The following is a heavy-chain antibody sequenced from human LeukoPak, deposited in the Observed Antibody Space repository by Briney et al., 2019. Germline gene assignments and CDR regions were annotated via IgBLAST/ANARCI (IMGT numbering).Heavy chain of an antibody. CDR1: GFTFSSYG. J-gene: IGHJ4*02. CDR2: IWYDGSNK. D-gene: IGHD3-22*01. V-gene: IGHV3-33*01. CDR3: ASGTYYYDSSGYLDY. Sequence: PGRSLRLSCAASGFTFSSYGMHWVRQAPGKGLEWVAVIWYDGSNKYYADSVKGRFTISRDNSKNTLYLQMNSLRAEDTAVYYCASGTYYYDSSGYLDYWGQGTLVTVSP.